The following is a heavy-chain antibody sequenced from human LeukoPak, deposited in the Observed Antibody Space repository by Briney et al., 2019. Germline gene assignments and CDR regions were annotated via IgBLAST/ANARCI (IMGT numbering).Heavy chain of an antibody. V-gene: IGHV5-10-1*01. D-gene: IGHD1-26*01. Sequence: GESLKISCKGSGYSLTSYWISWVRQMPGKGVEWMGRIDPSDSYTNYSPSFQGHVTISADKSISTAYLQWSSLKASDTAMYYCARGGELLVHDYWGQGTLVTVSS. CDR1: GYSLTSYW. CDR3: ARGGELLVHDY. J-gene: IGHJ4*02. CDR2: IDPSDSYT.